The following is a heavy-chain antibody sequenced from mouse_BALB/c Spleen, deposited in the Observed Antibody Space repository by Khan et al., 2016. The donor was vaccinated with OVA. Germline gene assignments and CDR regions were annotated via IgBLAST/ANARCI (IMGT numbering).Heavy chain of an antibody. Sequence: VELVESGPGLVQPSQSLSITCTVSGFSLTSYGVHWVRQSPGEGLEWLGVIWSGGSTDYNAAFISRLSISKDNSKSQVFFKMNSLQANDTAIYYCARNYDYDEGLAYGGQGTLVTVSA. D-gene: IGHD2-4*01. CDR1: GFSLTSYG. V-gene: IGHV2-2*02. CDR3: ARNYDYDEGLAY. J-gene: IGHJ3*01. CDR2: IWSGGST.